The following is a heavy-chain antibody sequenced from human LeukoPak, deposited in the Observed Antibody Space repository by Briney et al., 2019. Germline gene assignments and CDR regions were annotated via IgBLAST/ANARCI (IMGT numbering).Heavy chain of an antibody. V-gene: IGHV5-51*01. J-gene: IGHJ4*02. CDR3: AIGSTATPGSYFDY. CDR1: GSSFTSYW. CDR2: IYPGDSDT. D-gene: IGHD2-15*01. Sequence: GASLQISCKCSGSSFTSYWIGCVRPLPGKGLEWMGIIYPGDSDTRYSPSFQGQVTISADKSISTAYLQWSSLKASDTAMYYCAIGSTATPGSYFDYWGQGTLVTVSS.